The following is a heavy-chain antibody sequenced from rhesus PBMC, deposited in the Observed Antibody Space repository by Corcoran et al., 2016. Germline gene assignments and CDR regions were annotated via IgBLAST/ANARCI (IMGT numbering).Heavy chain of an antibody. CDR1: GGSVSSSNW. Sequence: QVQLQESGPGLVKPSETLSLTCAVSGGSVSSSNWWSWIRQPPGKGLEWIGYISCSGGSTYYNPSLKSRVTISPDTYKNQFSLKLSSVTAADTAVYYCARPRYSSGWAHFAYWGQGVLVTVSS. D-gene: IGHD6-31*01. J-gene: IGHJ4*01. V-gene: IGHV4-65*01. CDR2: ISCSGGST. CDR3: ARPRYSSGWAHFAY.